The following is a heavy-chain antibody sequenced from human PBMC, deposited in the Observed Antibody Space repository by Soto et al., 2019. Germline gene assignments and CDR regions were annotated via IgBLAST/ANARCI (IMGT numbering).Heavy chain of an antibody. CDR3: ARDDIVVVPAAMLGAFDI. CDR1: GDSVSSNSAA. CDR2: TYYRSKWYN. D-gene: IGHD2-2*01. J-gene: IGHJ3*02. V-gene: IGHV6-1*01. Sequence: PSQTLSLTCAISGDSVSSNSAAWNWIRQSPSRGLEWLGRTYYRSKWYNDYAVSVKSRITINPDTSKNQSSLQLNSVTPEDTAVYYCARDDIVVVPAAMLGAFDIWGQGTMVTVSS.